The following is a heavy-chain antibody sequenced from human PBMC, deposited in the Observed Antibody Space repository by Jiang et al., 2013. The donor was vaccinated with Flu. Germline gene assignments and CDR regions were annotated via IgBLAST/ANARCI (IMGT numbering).Heavy chain of an antibody. CDR1: GGTFSSYA. Sequence: VQLVESGAEVKKPGSSVKVSCKASGGTFSSYAISWVRQAPGQGLEWMGGIIPIFGTANYAQKFQGRVTITADESTSTAYMELSSLRSEDTAVYYCARQYYDSSGYSPPYGGAFDIWGQGDNGHRLF. V-gene: IGHV1-69*01. CDR2: IIPIFGTA. J-gene: IGHJ3*02. D-gene: IGHD3-22*01. CDR3: ARQYYDSSGYSPPYGGAFDI.